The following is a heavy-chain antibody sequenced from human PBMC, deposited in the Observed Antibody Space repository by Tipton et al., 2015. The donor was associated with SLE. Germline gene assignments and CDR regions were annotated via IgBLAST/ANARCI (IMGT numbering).Heavy chain of an antibody. CDR2: IYHSGST. CDR3: ARKDNDILTGYRPGDAFDI. CDR1: GYSISSGYY. D-gene: IGHD3-9*01. Sequence: TLSLTCTVSGYSISSGYYWGWIRQPPGKGLEWIGSIYHSGSTYYNPSLKSRVTISVDTSKNQFSLKLSSVTAADMAVYYCARKDNDILTGYRPGDAFDIWGQGTMVTVSS. V-gene: IGHV4-38-2*02. J-gene: IGHJ3*02.